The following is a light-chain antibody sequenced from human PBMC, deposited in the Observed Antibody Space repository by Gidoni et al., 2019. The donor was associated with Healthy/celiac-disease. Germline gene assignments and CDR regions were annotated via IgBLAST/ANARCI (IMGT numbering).Light chain of an antibody. J-gene: IGKJ3*01. CDR3: QQLNSYPLFT. Sequence: DIQLTQSPSFLSASVGDRVTITCRASQGISSYLAWYQQKPGKDPKLLIYAASTLQSGVPSRFSGSGSGTEFTLTISSLQPEDFATYYCQQLNSYPLFTFXPXTKVDIQ. CDR2: AAS. CDR1: QGISSY. V-gene: IGKV1-9*01.